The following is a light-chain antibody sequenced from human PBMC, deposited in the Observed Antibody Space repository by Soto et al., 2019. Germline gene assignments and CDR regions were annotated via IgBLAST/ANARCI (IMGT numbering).Light chain of an antibody. CDR3: ISYAGSTNNVV. V-gene: IGLV2-8*01. J-gene: IGLJ2*01. CDR1: SSDVGGYNY. CDR2: EVS. Sequence: QSVLTQPPSASGSPGQSVTISCTGTSSDVGGYNYGSWYQQHPGKAPKLMIYEVSKRPSGVPDRFSGSKSGNTASLTVSGLQAEDQAYYYCISYAGSTNNVVFVGGTKLTVL.